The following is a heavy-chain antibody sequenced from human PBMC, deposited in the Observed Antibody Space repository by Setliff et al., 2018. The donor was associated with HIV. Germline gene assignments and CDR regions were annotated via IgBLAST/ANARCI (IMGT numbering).Heavy chain of an antibody. Sequence: SETLSLTCTVSGASVTNVLYYWSWLRQPAGKGLEWIGHIYTSGNSRYTNYNSSLESRVAISLDTSSNQFSLHLNSVTAADTAVYYCARKEKGGAFDIWGLGTLVTVSS. V-gene: IGHV4-61*10. CDR1: GASVTNVLYY. J-gene: IGHJ3*02. CDR3: ARKEKGGAFDI. CDR2: IYTSGNSRYT.